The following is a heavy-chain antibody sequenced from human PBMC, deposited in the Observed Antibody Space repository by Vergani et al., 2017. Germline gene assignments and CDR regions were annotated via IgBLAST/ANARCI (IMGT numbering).Heavy chain of an antibody. V-gene: IGHV4-34*01. D-gene: IGHD3-3*01. CDR2: VNHSGST. Sequence: QVQLQQWGAGLLKPSETLSLTCAVYGGSFSGYYWSWTRQPPGKGLEWIGEVNHSGSTNYNPSLKSRVTISVDTSKNQFSLKLSSVTAADTAVYYCATDSSLRFLEWSAYYYYGMDVWGQGTTVTVSS. CDR3: ATDSSLRFLEWSAYYYYGMDV. CDR1: GGSFSGYY. J-gene: IGHJ6*02.